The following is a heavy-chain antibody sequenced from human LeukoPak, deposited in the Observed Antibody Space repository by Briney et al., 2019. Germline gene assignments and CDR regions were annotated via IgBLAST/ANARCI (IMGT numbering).Heavy chain of an antibody. J-gene: IGHJ5*02. D-gene: IGHD3-10*02. Sequence: SETLSLTCTVSGGSISSYYWSWIRQPPGKGLEWIGYIYYSGSTNYNPSLKSRVTISVDTSKNQFSLKLSSVTAADTAVYYCARAGIVPGFYPTGWFDPWGQGTLVTVSS. CDR2: IYYSGST. CDR1: GGSISSYY. CDR3: ARAGIVPGFYPTGWFDP. V-gene: IGHV4-59*12.